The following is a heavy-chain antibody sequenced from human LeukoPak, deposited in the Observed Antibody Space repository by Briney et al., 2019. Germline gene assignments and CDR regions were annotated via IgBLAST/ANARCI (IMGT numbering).Heavy chain of an antibody. CDR2: IYYSGST. V-gene: IGHV4-59*01. J-gene: IGHJ6*03. CDR1: GGSISSYY. Sequence: TLETLSLTCTVSGGSISSYYWSWIRQPPGKGLEWIGYIYYSGSTNYNPSLKSRVTISVDTSKNQFSLKLSSVTAADTAVYYCARSPGYYYYYMDVWGKGTTVTISS. CDR3: ARSPGYYYYYMDV.